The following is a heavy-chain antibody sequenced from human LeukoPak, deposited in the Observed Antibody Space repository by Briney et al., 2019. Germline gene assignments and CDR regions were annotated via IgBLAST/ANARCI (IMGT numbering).Heavy chain of an antibody. Sequence: GGSLRLSCAASGFTFSSYSMNWVRQAPGKGLEWVSSISSSSSYIYYADSVKGRFTISRDNAKNSLYLQMSSLRAEDTAVYYCARVRGYCSSTSCSHYYYGMDVWGQGTTVTVSS. CDR3: ARVRGYCSSTSCSHYYYGMDV. V-gene: IGHV3-21*01. D-gene: IGHD2-2*01. J-gene: IGHJ6*02. CDR2: ISSSSSYI. CDR1: GFTFSSYS.